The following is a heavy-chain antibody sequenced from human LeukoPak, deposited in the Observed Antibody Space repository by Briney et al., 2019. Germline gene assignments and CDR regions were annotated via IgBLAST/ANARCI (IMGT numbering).Heavy chain of an antibody. Sequence: PGGSLRLSCGGSEFIFRAYAMHWVCQAPGRGLEYVAGINTNGGSPHYAESVKGRFTISRDNSKNTLYLQMGSLRTEDMAVYYCTSLGGLYDFWDDYHRALRKDGMDVWGQGTTVTVSS. CDR3: TSLGGLYDFWDDYHRALRKDGMDV. J-gene: IGHJ6*02. CDR1: EFIFRAYA. CDR2: INTNGGSP. D-gene: IGHD3-3*01. V-gene: IGHV3-64*02.